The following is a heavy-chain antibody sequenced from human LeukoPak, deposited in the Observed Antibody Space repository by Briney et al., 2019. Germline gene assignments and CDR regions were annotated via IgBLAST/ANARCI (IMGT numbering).Heavy chain of an antibody. J-gene: IGHJ4*02. CDR1: GGSISGYY. Sequence: SETLSLTCAVSGGSISGYYWSWIRQPPGKGLGWIGYIYYSGSTKYNPSLKSRVTISVDTSKNQFSLRLNSVTAADTAMYYCAREKYGGSNDYWGQGTLVTVSS. D-gene: IGHD1-26*01. CDR3: AREKYGGSNDY. V-gene: IGHV4-59*01. CDR2: IYYSGST.